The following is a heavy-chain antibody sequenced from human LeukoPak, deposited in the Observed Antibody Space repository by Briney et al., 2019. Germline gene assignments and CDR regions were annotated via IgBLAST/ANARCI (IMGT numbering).Heavy chain of an antibody. CDR1: GFTFSSYG. Sequence: GGSLRLSCAASGFTFSSYGMHWVRQAPGKGLEWVAIISYDGSNKFYADSVKGRFTISRDNSKNMLYLQMNSLRAEDSAVYYCAKCMVGNPAGLFDYWGQGTLVTVSS. V-gene: IGHV3-30*18. J-gene: IGHJ4*02. CDR3: AKCMVGNPAGLFDY. D-gene: IGHD2-8*01. CDR2: ISYDGSNK.